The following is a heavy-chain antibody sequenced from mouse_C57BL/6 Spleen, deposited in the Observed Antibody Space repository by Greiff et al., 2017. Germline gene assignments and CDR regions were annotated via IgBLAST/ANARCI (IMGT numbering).Heavy chain of an antibody. Sequence: VQLQQSGPELVKPGASVKISCKASGYAFSSSWMNWVKQRPGKGLEWIGRIYPGDGDTNYNGKFKGQATLTADKSSSTAYMQLSSLTSEDSAVYFCARALALYGYFDDWGTGTTVTVSS. V-gene: IGHV1-82*01. CDR3: ARALALYGYFDD. D-gene: IGHD1-3*01. J-gene: IGHJ1*03. CDR1: GYAFSSSW. CDR2: IYPGDGDT.